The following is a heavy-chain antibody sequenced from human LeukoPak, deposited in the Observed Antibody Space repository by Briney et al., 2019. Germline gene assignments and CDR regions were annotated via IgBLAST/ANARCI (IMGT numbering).Heavy chain of an antibody. J-gene: IGHJ3*02. D-gene: IGHD3-16*01. V-gene: IGHV4-61*01. CDR3: ARVGARIWEAFDT. CDR1: GGSVSSGSYY. CDR2: IYYSGST. Sequence: SETLSLTCTVSGGSVSSGSYYWSWIRQPPGKGLEWIGYIYYSGSTYYNPSLKSRITISVDTSKNQFSLKLSSVTAADTAVYYCARVGARIWEAFDTCGQGTLITASS.